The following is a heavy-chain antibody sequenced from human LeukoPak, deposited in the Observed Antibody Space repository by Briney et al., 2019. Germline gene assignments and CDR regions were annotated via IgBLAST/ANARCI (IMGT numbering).Heavy chain of an antibody. CDR3: ARVPGYSSSKHFDY. D-gene: IGHD6-13*01. V-gene: IGHV4-38-2*02. CDR1: GYSISSGYY. Sequence: SETLSLTXTVSGYSISSGYYWGWIRQPPGKGLEWIGSIYHSGSTYYNPSLKSRVTISVDTSKNHFSLQLSSVTAADTAVYYCARVPGYSSSKHFDYWGQGTLVTVSS. CDR2: IYHSGST. J-gene: IGHJ4*02.